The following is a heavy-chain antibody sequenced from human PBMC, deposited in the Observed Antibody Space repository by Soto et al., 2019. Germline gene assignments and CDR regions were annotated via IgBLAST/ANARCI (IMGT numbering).Heavy chain of an antibody. CDR1: GFTFSSYA. Sequence: GGSLILSCSASGFTFSSYAMHWVRQAPGKGLEYASGISSNGGTTYYVDSLKGRFIISRDNSKNTLYLQMSSLKTEDTAVYYCVKDPGAVTGDEYFQHWGLGTLVTVSS. D-gene: IGHD6-19*01. J-gene: IGHJ1*01. V-gene: IGHV3-64D*06. CDR3: VKDPGAVTGDEYFQH. CDR2: ISSNGGTT.